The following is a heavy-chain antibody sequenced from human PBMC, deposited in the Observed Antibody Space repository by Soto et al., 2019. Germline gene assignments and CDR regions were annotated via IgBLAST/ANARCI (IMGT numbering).Heavy chain of an antibody. CDR1: GYSFTGYF. V-gene: IGHV1-2*02. D-gene: IGHD2-21*01. CDR3: ARGNEVCDFDF. CDR2: ISPNSGNT. J-gene: IGHJ5*01. Sequence: ASVKVSCKTSGYSFTGYFVHWVRQAPGQGPEWMGWISPNSGNTNYAQKFQDRVTMTSDTSITTAFMELNRLTSDDTAVYYCARGNEVCDFDFWGLGTLVTVSS.